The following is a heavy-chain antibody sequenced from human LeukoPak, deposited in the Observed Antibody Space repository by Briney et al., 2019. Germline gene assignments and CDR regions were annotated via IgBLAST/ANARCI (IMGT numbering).Heavy chain of an antibody. CDR2: ISSGGTDI. J-gene: IGHJ4*02. V-gene: IGHV3-48*03. CDR1: GFIFNSHE. CDR3: AREMLRAVTFDY. Sequence: GVSLRLSCAASGFIFNSHEMNWVRQAPGKGLEWVSYISSGGTDIYYADSVKGRFTISRDNAKNSLYLQMNSLRAEDTSVYYCAREMLRAVTFDYWGQGTLVTVSS. D-gene: IGHD3-10*01.